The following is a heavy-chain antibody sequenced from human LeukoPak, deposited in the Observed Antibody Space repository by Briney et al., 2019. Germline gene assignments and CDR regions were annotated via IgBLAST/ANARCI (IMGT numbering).Heavy chain of an antibody. Sequence: GGSLRLSCAASGFTFSSYGMHWVRQAPGKGLEWVAVIWYDGSNKYYAGSVKGRFTISRDNSKNTLYLQMNSLRAEDTAVYYCARDMGQDSGSYYVSPFDYWGQGTLVTVSS. V-gene: IGHV3-33*01. CDR3: ARDMGQDSGSYYVSPFDY. D-gene: IGHD1-26*01. J-gene: IGHJ4*02. CDR1: GFTFSSYG. CDR2: IWYDGSNK.